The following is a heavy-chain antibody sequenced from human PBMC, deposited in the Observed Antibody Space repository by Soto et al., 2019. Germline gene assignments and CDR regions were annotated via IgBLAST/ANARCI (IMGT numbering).Heavy chain of an antibody. D-gene: IGHD5-18*01. CDR3: AREGGRGYSYGYGPYYFDY. CDR1: GGTFSSYA. Sequence: QVQLVQSGAEVKKPGSSVKVSCKASGGTFSSYAISWVRQAPGQGLEWMGGIIPIFGTANYAQKFQGRVTITADESTSTAYMELSSLRSEDTAVYYCAREGGRGYSYGYGPYYFDYWGQGTLVTVSS. J-gene: IGHJ4*02. V-gene: IGHV1-69*12. CDR2: IIPIFGTA.